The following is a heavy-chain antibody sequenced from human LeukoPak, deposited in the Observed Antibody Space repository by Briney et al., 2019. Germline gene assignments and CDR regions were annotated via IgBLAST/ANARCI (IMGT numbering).Heavy chain of an antibody. V-gene: IGHV4-61*02. D-gene: IGHD6-13*01. CDR2: IYTSGST. Sequence: SQTLSLTCTVSGGSISSGSYYWSWIRQPAGKGLDWIGRIYTSGSTNYNPSLKSRVTISVDTSKNQFSLKLSSVTAADTAVYYCARLLGGIAAAGRAFYFDYWGQGTLVTVSS. CDR1: GGSISSGSYY. J-gene: IGHJ4*02. CDR3: ARLLGGIAAAGRAFYFDY.